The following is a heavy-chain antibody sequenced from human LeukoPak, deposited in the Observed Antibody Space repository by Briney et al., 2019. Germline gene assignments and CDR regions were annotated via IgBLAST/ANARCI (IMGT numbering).Heavy chain of an antibody. J-gene: IGHJ6*02. CDR3: ARVGYDSSGYYYYYYGMDV. CDR1: GYTFTGYY. CDR2: ISAYNGNT. Sequence: ASVKVSCKASGYTFTGYYMHWVRQAPGHGLEWMGWISAYNGNTNYAQKLQGRVTMTTDTSTSTAYMELRSLRSDDTAVYYCARVGYDSSGYYYYYYGMDVWGQGTTVTVSS. V-gene: IGHV1-18*04. D-gene: IGHD3-22*01.